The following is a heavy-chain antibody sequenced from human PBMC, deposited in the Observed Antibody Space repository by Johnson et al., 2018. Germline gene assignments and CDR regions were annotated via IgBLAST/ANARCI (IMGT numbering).Heavy chain of an antibody. V-gene: IGHV3-66*02. CDR1: GFTVSSNY. Sequence: VQLVQSGGGLVQPGGSLRLSCAASGFTVSSNYMSWVRLAPGKGLEWVSVIYSGGSTYYADSVQGRFTISRDNSKNTLYLQMKSLRAEDTAVYYCAKDRSGSYYGGGAFDIWGQGTMVTVSS. D-gene: IGHD1-26*01. J-gene: IGHJ3*02. CDR3: AKDRSGSYYGGGAFDI. CDR2: IYSGGST.